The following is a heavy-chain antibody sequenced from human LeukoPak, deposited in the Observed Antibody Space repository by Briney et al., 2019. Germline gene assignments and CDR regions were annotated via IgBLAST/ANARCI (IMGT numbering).Heavy chain of an antibody. CDR1: GGSSSGYY. V-gene: IGHV4-34*01. D-gene: IGHD3-22*01. J-gene: IGHJ4*02. CDR2: INHSGST. CDR3: AGMMGYDSSGYYPFDY. Sequence: SETLSLTCAVYGGSSSGYYWSWLRQPPGKGLEWIGEINHSGSTNYNPSLKSRVTISVDTSKNQFSLKLSSVTAADTAVYYCAGMMGYDSSGYYPFDYWGQGTLVTVSS.